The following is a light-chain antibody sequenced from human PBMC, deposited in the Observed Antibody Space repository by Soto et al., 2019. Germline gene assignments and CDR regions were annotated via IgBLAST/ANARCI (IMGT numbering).Light chain of an antibody. CDR1: SSDVGDYNY. Sequence: QSVLTQPASVSGSPGQAITISCTGTSSDVGDYNYVSWDQHRPGKAPQLIIYEVSYRPSGVSNRFSGSKSGNTASLTISGLQAEDEADYYCSSYTANNTRLFGTGTKLTVL. CDR2: EVS. V-gene: IGLV2-14*01. J-gene: IGLJ1*01. CDR3: SSYTANNTRL.